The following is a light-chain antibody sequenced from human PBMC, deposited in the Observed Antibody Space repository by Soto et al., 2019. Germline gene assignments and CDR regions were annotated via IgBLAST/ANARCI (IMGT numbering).Light chain of an antibody. CDR2: DAS. CDR3: QQRNNWPPIT. V-gene: IGKV3-11*01. Sequence: EIVLTQSPATLSLSPGERATLSSRASQSVSSYLAWYQQKPRQAPRLLIYDASSRSPGIPARFSGSGAGTDFTPNISSLEPEDFAVYYCQQRNNWPPITFGHATRLESK. J-gene: IGKJ5*01. CDR1: QSVSSY.